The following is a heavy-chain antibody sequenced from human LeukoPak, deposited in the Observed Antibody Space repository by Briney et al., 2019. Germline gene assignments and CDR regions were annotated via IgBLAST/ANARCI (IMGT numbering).Heavy chain of an antibody. V-gene: IGHV3-30*03. Sequence: GGSLRLSCAASGFSFSSYAMHWVRQAPGKGLEWVALISYDGSNKYYVDSVKGRFTISRDNSKNTLYLQMNSLRAEDTAVYYCARVGGVRGVRNDYWGQGTLVTVSS. D-gene: IGHD3-10*01. CDR3: ARVGGVRGVRNDY. CDR1: GFSFSSYA. J-gene: IGHJ4*02. CDR2: ISYDGSNK.